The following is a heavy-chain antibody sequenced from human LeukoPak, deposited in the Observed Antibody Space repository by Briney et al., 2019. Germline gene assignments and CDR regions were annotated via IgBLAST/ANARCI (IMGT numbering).Heavy chain of an antibody. CDR3: ARENYQGAFDI. V-gene: IGHV4-38-2*01. CDR2: IYHSGST. CDR1: NNFIRNGYY. J-gene: IGHJ3*02. D-gene: IGHD1-7*01. Sequence: SETLSLTCAVSNNFIRNGYYWGWIRQPPGKGLEWIGSIYHSGSTYYNPSLKSRLTISLDTSKSHFSLNLSSVTAADTAVYYCARENYQGAFDIWGQGTMVTASS.